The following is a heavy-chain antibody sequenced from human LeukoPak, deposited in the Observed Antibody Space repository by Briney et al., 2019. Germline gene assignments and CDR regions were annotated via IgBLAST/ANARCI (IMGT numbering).Heavy chain of an antibody. J-gene: IGHJ4*02. Sequence: SETLSLTXTVSGGSISSYYWSWIRQPAGKGLEWIGRIYTSGSTNYNPSLKSRVTMSVDTSKNQFSLKLSSVTAADTAVYYCARGPYSGSYVDYWGQGTLVTVSS. CDR3: ARGPYSGSYVDY. CDR2: IYTSGST. CDR1: GGSISSYY. V-gene: IGHV4-4*07. D-gene: IGHD1-26*01.